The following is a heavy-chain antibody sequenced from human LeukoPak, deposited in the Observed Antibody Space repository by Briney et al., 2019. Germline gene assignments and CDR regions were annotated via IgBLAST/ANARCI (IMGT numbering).Heavy chain of an antibody. J-gene: IGHJ4*02. CDR1: GGSISSSHYY. CDR2: INYSGGT. CDR3: ARLSDY. V-gene: IGHV4-39*01. Sequence: KSSETLSLTCTVSGGSISSSHYYWGWIRQPPGKGLEWIGSINYSGGTYYNPSLKSRVTISVDTSKNQFSLRLNSVTAADTAVYYCARLSDYWGQGTQVTVSS.